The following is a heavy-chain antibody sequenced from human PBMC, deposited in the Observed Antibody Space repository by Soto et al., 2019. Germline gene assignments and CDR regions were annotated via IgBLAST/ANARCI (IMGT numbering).Heavy chain of an antibody. D-gene: IGHD1-26*01. CDR3: ARRLRMVGATDYGMDV. Sequence: GESLKISCKGSGYSFTSYWIGWVRQMPGKGLEWMGIIYPGDSDTRYSPSFQGQVTISADKSISTAYLQWSSLKASDTAMYYWARRLRMVGATDYGMDVWGQGTTVTVSS. J-gene: IGHJ6*02. CDR1: GYSFTSYW. V-gene: IGHV5-51*01. CDR2: IYPGDSDT.